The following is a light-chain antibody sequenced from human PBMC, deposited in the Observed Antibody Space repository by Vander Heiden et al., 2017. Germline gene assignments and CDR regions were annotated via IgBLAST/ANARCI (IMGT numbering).Light chain of an antibody. CDR2: DDT. CDR1: SIEDKR. CDR3: QVWDSNSDHLVV. J-gene: IGLJ2*01. V-gene: IGLV3-21*02. Sequence: SYVLTQAPSVSVAPGQTARLTGGGNSIEDKRVHWYQQKPGQAPVLVVYDDTDRPSGIPDRFSGSNSGNTATLTITRVEAGDEADFYCQVWDSNSDHLVVFGGGTKLTVL.